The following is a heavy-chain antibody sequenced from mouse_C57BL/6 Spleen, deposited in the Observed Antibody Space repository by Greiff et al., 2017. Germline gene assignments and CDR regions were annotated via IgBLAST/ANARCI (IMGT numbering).Heavy chain of an antibody. V-gene: IGHV7-3*01. Sequence: EVQRVESGGGLVQPGGSLSLSCAASGFTFTDYYMSWVRQPPGKALEWLGFFRYKANGYTTEYSASVKGRFTISRDNSQSILYLQMNALRAEDSATYYCARYGPYYYGSSYAMDYWGQGTSVTVSS. D-gene: IGHD1-1*01. CDR3: ARYGPYYYGSSYAMDY. J-gene: IGHJ4*01. CDR2: FRYKANGYTT. CDR1: GFTFTDYY.